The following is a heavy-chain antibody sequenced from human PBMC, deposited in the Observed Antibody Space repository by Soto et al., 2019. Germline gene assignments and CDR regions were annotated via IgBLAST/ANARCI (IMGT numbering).Heavy chain of an antibody. Sequence: SVKVSCKASGGTFSSYAISWVRQAPGQGLEWMGGIIPIFGTANYAQKFQGRVTITADKSTSTAYMELSSLRSEDTAVYYCASSEGIAAADPTDYYYYGMDVRGQGTTVTVSS. CDR2: IIPIFGTA. J-gene: IGHJ6*02. CDR1: GGTFSSYA. V-gene: IGHV1-69*06. CDR3: ASSEGIAAADPTDYYYYGMDV. D-gene: IGHD6-13*01.